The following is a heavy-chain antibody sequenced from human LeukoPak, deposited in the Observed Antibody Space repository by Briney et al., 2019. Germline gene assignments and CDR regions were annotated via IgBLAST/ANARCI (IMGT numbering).Heavy chain of an antibody. J-gene: IGHJ5*02. CDR3: ARADITISNWFDP. CDR2: IYYSGST. Sequence: SQTLSLTCTVSGGSISRGGYYWSWIRQHPGKGLEWIGYIYYSGSTYYNPSLKSRVTISVDTSKNQFSLKLSSVTAADTAVYYCARADITISNWFDPWGQGTLVTVSS. D-gene: IGHD3-3*01. CDR1: GGSISRGGYY. V-gene: IGHV4-31*03.